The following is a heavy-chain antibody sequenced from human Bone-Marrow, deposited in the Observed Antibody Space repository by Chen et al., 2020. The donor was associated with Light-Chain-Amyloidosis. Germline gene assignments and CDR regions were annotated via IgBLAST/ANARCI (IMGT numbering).Heavy chain of an antibody. J-gene: IGHJ5*02. V-gene: IGHV4-34*01. CDR3: ARGLPLYYGSVGSANWFDP. CDR2: INHSGST. Sequence: QVQLQQWGAGLLKPSETLSLTCAVYGGSFSGYYWSWIRQPPGKGLEWIGEINHSGSTNYNPSLKSRVTISVDTSKNQFSLKLSSVTAADTAVYYCARGLPLYYGSVGSANWFDPWGQGTLVTVSS. D-gene: IGHD3-10*01. CDR1: GGSFSGYY.